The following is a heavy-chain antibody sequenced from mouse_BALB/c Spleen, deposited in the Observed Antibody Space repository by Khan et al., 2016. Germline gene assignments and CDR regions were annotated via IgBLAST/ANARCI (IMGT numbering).Heavy chain of an antibody. CDR1: GYSITSDYA. CDR3: ARWLDAMDY. V-gene: IGHV3-2*02. J-gene: IGHJ4*01. CDR2: ISYSGTT. D-gene: IGHD2-2*01. Sequence: EVQLQESGPGLVKPSQSLSLTCTVTGYSITSDYAWNWIRQFPGNKLEWMGYISYSGTTTYNPSLKSRISITRDTSKNKFFLQLNSVTTEDETTYYCARWLDAMDYWGQGTSVTVSS.